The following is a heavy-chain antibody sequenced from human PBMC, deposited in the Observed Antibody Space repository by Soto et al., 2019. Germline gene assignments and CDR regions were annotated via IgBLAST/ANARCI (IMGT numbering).Heavy chain of an antibody. CDR2: ISYDGSNK. J-gene: IGHJ6*03. CDR3: AKDSGCYYYYMDV. CDR1: GFTFSSYG. D-gene: IGHD1-26*01. Sequence: GGSLRLSCAASGFTFSSYGMHWVRQAPGKGLEWVAVISYDGSNKYYADSVKGRFTISRDNSKNTLYLQMNSLRAEDTAVYSCAKDSGCYYYYMDVWGKGTTITVSS. V-gene: IGHV3-30*18.